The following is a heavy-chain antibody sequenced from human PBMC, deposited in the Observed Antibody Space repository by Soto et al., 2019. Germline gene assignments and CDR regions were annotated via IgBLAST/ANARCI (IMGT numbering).Heavy chain of an antibody. D-gene: IGHD4-17*01. CDR1: NGSISSRSSY. Sequence: QLQLQESGSGLVKPSETLSLTCSVSNGSISSRSSYWGWIRQTPGQGMEWIGSSYYIGNTYYNPSVKTRVTISIDTSKTQFSLKMNSVTAADTAVYFCGGQDYGAKGYYLENWGQGALVTVSS. V-gene: IGHV4-39*01. CDR2: SYYIGNT. CDR3: GGQDYGAKGYYLEN. J-gene: IGHJ4*02.